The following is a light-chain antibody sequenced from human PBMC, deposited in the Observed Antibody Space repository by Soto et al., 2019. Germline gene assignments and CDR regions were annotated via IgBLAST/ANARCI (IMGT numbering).Light chain of an antibody. CDR2: DAS. CDR1: QSVNTY. V-gene: IGKV3-11*01. CDR3: QQRSTWPHT. Sequence: DIVLTQSPATLSLSPGEGATLSCRASQSVNTYLAWYQQKTGQAPRLLIYDASNRATGIPARFSGTGSGTDFTLAISSLEPKDFAVYYCQQRSTWPHTFGPGTKVEI. J-gene: IGKJ3*01.